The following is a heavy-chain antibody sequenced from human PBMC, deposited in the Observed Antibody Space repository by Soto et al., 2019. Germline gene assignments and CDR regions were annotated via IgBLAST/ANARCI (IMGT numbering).Heavy chain of an antibody. Sequence: SETLSLTCTVSGGSISSYYWSWIRQPPGKGLEWIGYISYSGSTNYNSSLKSRVTISVDTSKNQFSLKLSSVTAADTAVYYCARDGTAMVNYYYYGMDVWGQGTTVTVS. CDR1: GGSISSYY. J-gene: IGHJ6*02. CDR2: ISYSGST. V-gene: IGHV4-59*12. D-gene: IGHD5-18*01. CDR3: ARDGTAMVNYYYYGMDV.